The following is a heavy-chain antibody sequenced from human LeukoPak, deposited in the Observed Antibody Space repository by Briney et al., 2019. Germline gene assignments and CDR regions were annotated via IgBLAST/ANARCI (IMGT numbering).Heavy chain of an antibody. CDR3: TRRADQFDY. D-gene: IGHD2-2*01. CDR1: GFTFSDSA. Sequence: GGSLRLSCAASGFTFSDSAMHGVRQASGKGLEWVGRIRSKANSYATAYAASVKGRFTISRDDSKNTAYLQMNSLKTEDTAVYYCTRRADQFDYWGQGTLVTVSS. J-gene: IGHJ4*02. V-gene: IGHV3-73*01. CDR2: IRSKANSYAT.